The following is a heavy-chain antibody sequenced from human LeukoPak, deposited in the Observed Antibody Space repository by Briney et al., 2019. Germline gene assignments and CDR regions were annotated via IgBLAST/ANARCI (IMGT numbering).Heavy chain of an antibody. CDR2: IYHSGST. J-gene: IGHJ4*02. V-gene: IGHV4-38-2*02. CDR3: ARGRAFGGVIGQN. Sequence: SETLSLTCTVSGYSISSGYYWGWIRQPPGKGLEWIGSIYHSGSTYYNPSLKSRVTISVDTSKNQFSLKLSSVTAADTAVYYCARGRAFGGVIGQNWGQGTLVTVSS. D-gene: IGHD3-16*01. CDR1: GYSISSGYY.